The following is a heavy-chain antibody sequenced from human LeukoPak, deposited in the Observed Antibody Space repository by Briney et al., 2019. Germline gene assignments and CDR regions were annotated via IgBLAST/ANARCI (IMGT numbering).Heavy chain of an antibody. Sequence: GASVKVSCTASGYTFTGYYMHWVRQAPGQGLEWMGWINPNSGGTNYAQKFQGRVTMTRDTSISTAYMELSRLRSDDTAVYYCARVHIYDFWSGYFGYWGQGTLVTVSS. CDR1: GYTFTGYY. J-gene: IGHJ4*02. V-gene: IGHV1-2*02. D-gene: IGHD3-3*01. CDR2: INPNSGGT. CDR3: ARVHIYDFWSGYFGY.